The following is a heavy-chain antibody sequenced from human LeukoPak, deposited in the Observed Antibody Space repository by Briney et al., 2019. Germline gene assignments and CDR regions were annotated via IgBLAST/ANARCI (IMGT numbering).Heavy chain of an antibody. CDR2: IYYSGDT. CDR3: ARSPGYCTNGVCYRNQSFDY. Sequence: PWETLSLTCTVSRGSISGYSWSWIRQSPGGELEWIGYIYYSGDTAYNPSLRSRVTMSVDTSKNQFSLKLSSVTAADTAVYYCARSPGYCTNGVCYRNQSFDYWGQGTLVTVSS. CDR1: RGSISGYS. J-gene: IGHJ4*02. V-gene: IGHV4-59*08. D-gene: IGHD2-8*01.